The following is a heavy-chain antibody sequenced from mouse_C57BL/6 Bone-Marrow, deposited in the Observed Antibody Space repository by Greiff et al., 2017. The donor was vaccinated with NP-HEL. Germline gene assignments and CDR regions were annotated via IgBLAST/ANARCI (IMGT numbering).Heavy chain of an antibody. CDR2: IYPGGGYT. J-gene: IGHJ4*01. Sequence: QVQLQQSGAELVRPGTSVKMSCKASGYTFTNYWIGWAKQRPGHGLEWIGDIYPGGGYTNYNEKFKGKATLTADKSSSTAYMQFSSLTSEDSAIYYCAILYYGYDGYAMDYWGQGTSVTVSS. D-gene: IGHD2-2*01. CDR1: GYTFTNYW. CDR3: AILYYGYDGYAMDY. V-gene: IGHV1-63*01.